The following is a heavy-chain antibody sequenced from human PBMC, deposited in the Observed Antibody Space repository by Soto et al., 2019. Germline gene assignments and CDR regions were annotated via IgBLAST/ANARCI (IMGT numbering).Heavy chain of an antibody. D-gene: IGHD6-13*01. CDR2: ISYDGSNK. V-gene: IGHV3-30-3*01. CDR1: GFTFSNYA. J-gene: IGHJ4*02. CDR3: ASSSSWYNFDY. Sequence: GGSLRLSCAASGFTFSNYAMHWVRQAPGKGLEWVAVISYDGSNKYYADSVKGRFTISRDNSKTTLYLQMNSLRAEDTAVYYCASSSSWYNFDYWGQGTLVTVSS.